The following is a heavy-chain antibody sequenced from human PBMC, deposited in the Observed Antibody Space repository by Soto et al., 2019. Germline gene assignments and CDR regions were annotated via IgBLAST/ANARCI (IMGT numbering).Heavy chain of an antibody. Sequence: QVQLQESGPGLVKPSQTLSLTCTVSGGSISSGGYYWSWIRQHPGKGLEWIGYIYYSGSTYYNPSLKRRVTISVDTYKNQCSLKLTSVTAADTAVYYCARGGIAAAAPPDYGGQGTLYTVAS. V-gene: IGHV4-31*03. J-gene: IGHJ4*02. CDR3: ARGGIAAAAPPDY. CDR2: IYYSGST. CDR1: GGSISSGGYY. D-gene: IGHD6-13*01.